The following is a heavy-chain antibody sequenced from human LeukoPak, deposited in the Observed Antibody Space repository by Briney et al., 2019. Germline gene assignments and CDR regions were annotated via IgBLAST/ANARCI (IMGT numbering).Heavy chain of an antibody. CDR1: GFTFSSYS. V-gene: IGHV3-21*04. CDR3: APRESHGLNV. D-gene: IGHD3-10*01. CDR2: FSVGTSAI. Sequence: GGSLRLSCAASGFTFSSYSMNWVRQAPGKGLEWVSSFSVGTSAIYYAESVKGRFTISRDNSKNTLFLQMNSLTAEDTAVYYCAPRESHGLNVWGQGTTVTVSS. J-gene: IGHJ6*02.